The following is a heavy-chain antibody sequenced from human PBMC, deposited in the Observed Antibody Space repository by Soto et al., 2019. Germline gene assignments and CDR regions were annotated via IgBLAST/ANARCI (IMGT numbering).Heavy chain of an antibody. CDR2: INVGNGNT. CDR3: VRRGDGMDV. D-gene: IGHD3-10*01. V-gene: IGHV1-3*05. J-gene: IGHJ6*02. Sequence: QVQLVQYGAEEKKPWASVKVSCKASGYTFTNYAVHWVRQAPRHRLEWMGWINVGNGNTKYPQKFQGRVTITRDTSASTTDMEMSSLKSEDTAVYYFVRRGDGMDVWGQGTTVIVYS. CDR1: GYTFTNYA.